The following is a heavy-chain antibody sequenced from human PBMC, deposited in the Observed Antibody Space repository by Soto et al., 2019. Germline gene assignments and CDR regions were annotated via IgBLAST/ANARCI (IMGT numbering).Heavy chain of an antibody. CDR2: TYYSGST. Sequence: QVQLQESGPGLVKPSQTLSLTCTVSGGSISRGSYYWSWIRQHPGKCLEWIGYTYYSGSTYYNPSLKGRVTISGDTSKNQFALKLGSVTAADTAVYYCERALGYSYGYHNWFDPWGQGTLVTVSS. V-gene: IGHV4-31*03. J-gene: IGHJ5*02. CDR1: GGSISRGSYY. CDR3: ERALGYSYGYHNWFDP. D-gene: IGHD5-18*01.